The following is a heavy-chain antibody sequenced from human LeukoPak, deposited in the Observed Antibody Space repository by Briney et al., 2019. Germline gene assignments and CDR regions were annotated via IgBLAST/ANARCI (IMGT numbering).Heavy chain of an antibody. CDR2: MNPNSGNT. CDR1: GYTFTSYD. CDR3: ARGRGWQRLLLQNWFDP. Sequence: ASVKVSCKASGYTFTSYDINRVRQATGQGLEWMGWMNPNSGNTGYAQKFQGRVTMTRNTSISTAYMELSSLRSEDTAVYYCARGRGWQRLLLQNWFDPWGQGTLVTVSS. V-gene: IGHV1-8*01. J-gene: IGHJ5*02. D-gene: IGHD6-25*01.